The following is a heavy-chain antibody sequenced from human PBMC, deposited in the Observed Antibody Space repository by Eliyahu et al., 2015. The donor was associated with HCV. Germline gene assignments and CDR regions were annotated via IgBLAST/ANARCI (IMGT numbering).Heavy chain of an antibody. Sequence: QVQLVESGGGVVQPGRSLRLSCAASGFTFSSYGMHWVRQAPGKGLEWVAVISYDGSNKYYADSVKGRFTISRDNSKNTLYLQMNSLRAEDTAVYYCAKDSDDYVWGSPAIDYWGQGTLVTVSS. V-gene: IGHV3-30*18. CDR1: GFTFSSYG. D-gene: IGHD3-16*01. J-gene: IGHJ4*02. CDR3: AKDSDDYVWGSPAIDY. CDR2: ISYDGSNK.